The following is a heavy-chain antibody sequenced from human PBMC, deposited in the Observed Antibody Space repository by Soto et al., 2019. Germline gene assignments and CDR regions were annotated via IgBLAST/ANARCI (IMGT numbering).Heavy chain of an antibody. V-gene: IGHV3-21*06. J-gene: IGHJ4*02. CDR1: GFTFSSYG. CDR3: ARESEDLTSNFDY. CDR2: ISSTTNYI. Sequence: GGSLRLSCAASGFTFSSYGMHWVRQAPGKGLEWVSSISSTTNYIYYGDSMKGRFTISRDNAKNSLYLEMNSLRAEDTAVYYCARESEDLTSNFDYWGQGTLVTVSS.